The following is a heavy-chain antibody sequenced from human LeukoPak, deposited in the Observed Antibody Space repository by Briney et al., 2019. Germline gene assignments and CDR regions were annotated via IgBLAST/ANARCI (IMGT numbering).Heavy chain of an antibody. D-gene: IGHD6-6*01. Sequence: GGSLRLSCAAPGFTFSSYAMHWVRQAPGKGLEWVAVISYDGSNKYYADSVKGRFTVSRDNSKNTLYLQMNSLRAEDTAVYYCARSKALIAARSYFDYWGQGTLVTVSS. J-gene: IGHJ4*02. CDR2: ISYDGSNK. CDR1: GFTFSSYA. CDR3: ARSKALIAARSYFDY. V-gene: IGHV3-30*01.